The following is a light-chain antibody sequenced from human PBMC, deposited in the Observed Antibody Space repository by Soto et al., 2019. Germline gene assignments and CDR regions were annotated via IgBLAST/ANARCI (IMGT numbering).Light chain of an antibody. CDR1: YSNIGSNY. CDR2: RND. V-gene: IGLV1-47*01. CDR3: ATWDDLVRGV. J-gene: IGLJ2*01. Sequence: QSVLTQPPSASGTPGQRVIISCSGSYSNIGSNYEYWYQQLPGTAPKLLISRNDQRPAGVPDRFAGSKSGTSASLAISGLRSEDDAYYYCATWDDLVRGVFGGGTKLTVL.